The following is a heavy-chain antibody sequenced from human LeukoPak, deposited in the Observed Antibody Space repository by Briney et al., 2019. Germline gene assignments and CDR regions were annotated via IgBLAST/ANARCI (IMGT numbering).Heavy chain of an antibody. CDR3: AKDMFSENYYGSGSSNDY. V-gene: IGHV3-9*01. D-gene: IGHD3-10*01. CDR1: GFTFDDYA. CDR2: ISWNSGSI. J-gene: IGHJ4*02. Sequence: GRSLRLSCAASGFTFDDYAMHWVRQAPGKGLEWVSGISWNSGSIGYADSVKGRFTISRDNAKNSLYLQMNSLRAEDTASYYCAKDMFSENYYGSGSSNDYWGQGTLVTVSS.